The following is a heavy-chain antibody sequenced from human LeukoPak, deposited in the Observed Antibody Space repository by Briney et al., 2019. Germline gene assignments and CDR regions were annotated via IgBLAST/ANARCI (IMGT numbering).Heavy chain of an antibody. CDR3: ARGGVPEWAFDI. CDR2: IIPIFGTA. Sequence: ASVKVSCKASGGTFSSYAISWVRQAPGQGLEWMGGIIPIFGTANYAQKFQGRVTITTDESTSTAYMELSSLRSEDTAVYYCARGGVPEWAFDIWGQGTMVTVSS. J-gene: IGHJ3*02. V-gene: IGHV1-69*05. D-gene: IGHD3-16*01. CDR1: GGTFSSYA.